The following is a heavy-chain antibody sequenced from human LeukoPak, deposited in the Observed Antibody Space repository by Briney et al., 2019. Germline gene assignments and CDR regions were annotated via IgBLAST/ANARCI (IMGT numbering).Heavy chain of an antibody. J-gene: IGHJ3*02. CDR1: GYTFTSYA. Sequence: ASVKVSCKASGYTFTSYAMHWVRQAPGQGLEWMGWINPNSGGTNYAQKFQGWVTMTRDTSISTAYMELSRLRSDDTAVYYCAREWLLGIGRDAFDIWGQGTMVTVSS. CDR2: INPNSGGT. D-gene: IGHD5-12*01. V-gene: IGHV1-2*04. CDR3: AREWLLGIGRDAFDI.